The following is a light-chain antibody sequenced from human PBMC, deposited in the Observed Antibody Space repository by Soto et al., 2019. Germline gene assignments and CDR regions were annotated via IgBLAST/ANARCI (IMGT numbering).Light chain of an antibody. CDR2: GAS. J-gene: IGKJ2*01. CDR1: QSVSSN. CDR3: QQYNNWPPHT. V-gene: IGKV3-15*01. Sequence: EIVMTQSPGTLSVSPGERATLSCRASQSVSSNLAWYQQRPGQAPRLLIYGASTRATGFPARFSGSGSGTEFTLTISSLQSEDFAVYYCQQYNNWPPHTFGQGTKLEIK.